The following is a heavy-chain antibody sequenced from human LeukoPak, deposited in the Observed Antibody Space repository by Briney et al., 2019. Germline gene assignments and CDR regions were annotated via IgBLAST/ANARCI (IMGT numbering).Heavy chain of an antibody. J-gene: IGHJ6*03. CDR2: IYYSGST. V-gene: IGHV4-59*01. CDR1: GGSISSYY. D-gene: IGHD6-19*01. CDR3: ARVQVRSDWYGYYYYMDV. Sequence: SETLSLTCTVSGGSISSYYWSWIRQPPGKGLEWIGYIYYSGSTNYNPSLKSRVTISVDTSKNQFSLKLSSVTAADTAVYYCARVQVRSDWYGYYYYMDVWGKGTTVTVSS.